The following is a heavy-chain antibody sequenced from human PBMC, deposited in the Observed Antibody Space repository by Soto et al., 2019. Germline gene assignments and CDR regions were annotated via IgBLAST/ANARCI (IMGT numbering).Heavy chain of an antibody. D-gene: IGHD3-3*01. J-gene: IGHJ6*02. CDR3: ASGGRFLEWLSGV. V-gene: IGHV1-69*06. CDR2: IIPIFGTA. CDR1: GGTFSSYA. Sequence: GASVKVSSKASGGTFSSYAISWVRQAPGQGLEWMGGIIPIFGTANYAQKFQGRVTITADKSTSTAYMELSSLRSEDTAVYYCASGGRFLEWLSGVWGQGTTVTVSS.